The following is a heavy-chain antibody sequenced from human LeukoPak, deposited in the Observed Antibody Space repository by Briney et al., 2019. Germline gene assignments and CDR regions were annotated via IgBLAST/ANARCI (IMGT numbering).Heavy chain of an antibody. Sequence: GGTLRLSCAASGFTFSSYAMSWVRQAPGKGLEWVSAISGSGGSTYYADSVKGRFTISRDNSKNTLYLQMNSLRAEDTAVYYCARRAGGYSHPYDYWGQGILVTVSS. CDR3: ARRAGGYSHPYDY. J-gene: IGHJ4*02. V-gene: IGHV3-23*01. CDR1: GFTFSSYA. D-gene: IGHD4-23*01. CDR2: ISGSGGST.